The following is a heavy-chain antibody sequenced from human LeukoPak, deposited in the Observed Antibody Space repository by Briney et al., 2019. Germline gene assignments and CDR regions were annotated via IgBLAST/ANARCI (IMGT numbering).Heavy chain of an antibody. J-gene: IGHJ4*02. V-gene: IGHV1-46*01. CDR3: ARADYDYGDYGYFDY. Sequence: GASVKVSCKASGYTFTSYYMHWVRQAPGQGLEWMGIINPSGGSASYAQKFQGRVTMTRDMSTSTVYMELSSLRSEDTAVYYCARADYDYGDYGYFDYWGQGTLVTVSS. CDR1: GYTFTSYY. CDR2: INPSGGSA. D-gene: IGHD4-17*01.